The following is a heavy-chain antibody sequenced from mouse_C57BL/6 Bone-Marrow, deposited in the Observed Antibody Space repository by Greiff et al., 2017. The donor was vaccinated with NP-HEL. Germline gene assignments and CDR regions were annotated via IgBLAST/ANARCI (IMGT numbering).Heavy chain of an antibody. V-gene: IGHV1-81*01. CDR2: LYPRSGTT. J-gene: IGHJ2*01. D-gene: IGHD2-4*01. CDR1: GYTFTSYG. Sequence: VQLQQSGAELARPGASVKLSCKASGYTFTSYGISWVKQRTGQGLEWIGELYPRSGTTYYTEKFTGKATLTASTSFSTAYMELRSLTSEDSAVDFCASGSDYDGYWGQGTTLTVTS. CDR3: ASGSDYDGY.